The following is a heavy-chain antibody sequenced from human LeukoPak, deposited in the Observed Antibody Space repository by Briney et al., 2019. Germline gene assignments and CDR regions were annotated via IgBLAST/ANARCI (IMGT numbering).Heavy chain of an antibody. CDR1: GFTFSSYG. V-gene: IGHV3-30*02. Sequence: PGGSLRLSCAASGFTFSSYGMHWVRQAPGKGLEWVAFIRYDGSNKYYADSVKGRFTISRDNSKNTLYLQMNSLRAEDTAVYYCAKEGYDILTGSDAFDIWGQGTMVTVSS. CDR2: IRYDGSNK. D-gene: IGHD3-9*01. CDR3: AKEGYDILTGSDAFDI. J-gene: IGHJ3*02.